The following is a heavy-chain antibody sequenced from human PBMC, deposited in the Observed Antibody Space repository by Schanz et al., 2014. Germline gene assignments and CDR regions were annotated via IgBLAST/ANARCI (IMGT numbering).Heavy chain of an antibody. D-gene: IGHD2-2*02. CDR3: AGTYCSSTSCYTGYYYMDV. J-gene: IGHJ6*03. CDR2: IIPSLGLA. Sequence: VQLEQSGAEVKKPGSSVKVSCKASGGTFSSFGINWVRQAPGQGLEWMGRIIPSLGLANYAQKFQGRVTITADRSTSTAYMELSSLRSEDTAVYYCAGTYCSSTSCYTGYYYMDVWGKGTTXTVS. V-gene: IGHV1-69*02. CDR1: GGTFSSFG.